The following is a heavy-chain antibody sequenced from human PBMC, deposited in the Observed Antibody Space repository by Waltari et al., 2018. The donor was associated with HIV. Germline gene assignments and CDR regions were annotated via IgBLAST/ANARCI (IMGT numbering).Heavy chain of an antibody. CDR3: ARDLNGATPDY. CDR1: GYSISSGYY. CDR2: IYHSGST. V-gene: IGHV4-38-2*02. Sequence: QVQLQESGPGLVKPSETLSLTCAVSGYSISSGYYWGWLRQPPGKGLEWIGSIYHSGSTYYNPSLKSRVTISVDTSKNQFSLKLSSVTAADTAVYYCARDLNGATPDYWGQGTLVTVSS. J-gene: IGHJ4*02. D-gene: IGHD2-8*01.